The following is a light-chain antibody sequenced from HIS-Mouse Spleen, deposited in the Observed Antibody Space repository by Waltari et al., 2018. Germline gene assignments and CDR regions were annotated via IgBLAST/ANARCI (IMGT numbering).Light chain of an antibody. CDR3: QQSSNWPYT. CDR1: QSVSSY. Sequence: EIVLTQSPATLSLSPGERATLSCRASQSVSSYLAWYQQKPGQAPRLLIYDASNRATGIPARCSGSGSGTDFTLTISSLEPEDFAVYYCQQSSNWPYTFGQGTKLEIK. V-gene: IGKV3-11*01. CDR2: DAS. J-gene: IGKJ2*01.